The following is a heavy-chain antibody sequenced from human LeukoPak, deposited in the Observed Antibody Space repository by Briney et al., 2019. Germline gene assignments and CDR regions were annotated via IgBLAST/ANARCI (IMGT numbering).Heavy chain of an antibody. CDR1: GFTFSSYD. Sequence: GGSLRLSCAASGFTFSSYDMHWVRQATGKGLEWVSVIGTAGDPYYPGSVKGRFTISRENAKNSLYLQMNSLRAGDTAVYYCARGHGSGSSYYFDYWGQGTLVTVSS. V-gene: IGHV3-13*05. CDR2: IGTAGDP. D-gene: IGHD3-10*01. CDR3: ARGHGSGSSYYFDY. J-gene: IGHJ4*02.